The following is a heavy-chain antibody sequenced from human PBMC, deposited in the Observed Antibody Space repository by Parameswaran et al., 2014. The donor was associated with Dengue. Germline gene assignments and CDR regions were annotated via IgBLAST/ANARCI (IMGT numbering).Heavy chain of an antibody. J-gene: IGHJ5*02. CDR2: IYYSGST. V-gene: IGHV4-59*01. Sequence: WIRQPPGKGLEWIGYIYYSGSTSYNPSLKSRVTISVDTSKNQFSLKLSSVTAADTAVYYCARGCCSSTSWVDPWGQGTLVTVSS. D-gene: IGHD2-2*01. CDR3: ARGCCSSTSWVDP.